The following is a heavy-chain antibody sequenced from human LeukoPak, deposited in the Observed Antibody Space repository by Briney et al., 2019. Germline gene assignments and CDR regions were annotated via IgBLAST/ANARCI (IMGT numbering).Heavy chain of an antibody. Sequence: PGGSLRLSCAASGFTFSSYAMHWVRQAPGKGPEWVAVISYDGSNKYYADSVKGRFTISRDNSKNTLYLQMNSLRAEDTAVYYCARALPYDYGWVDPWGQGTLVTVSS. CDR3: ARALPYDYGWVDP. CDR2: ISYDGSNK. CDR1: GFTFSSYA. V-gene: IGHV3-30-3*01. J-gene: IGHJ5*02. D-gene: IGHD3-16*01.